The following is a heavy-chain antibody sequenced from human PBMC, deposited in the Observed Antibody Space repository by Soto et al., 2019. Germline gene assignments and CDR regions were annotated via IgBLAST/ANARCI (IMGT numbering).Heavy chain of an antibody. CDR1: GGSIGSYF. J-gene: IGHJ4*02. CDR3: AGTAYYSDNSGPSSDC. D-gene: IGHD3-22*01. Sequence: SETLSLTCTVSGGSIGSYFWSWIRQPPGKGLEWIGYIYYSGSTNYNPSLKSRVTISVDTSKNQFSLKLSSVIAADTAVYYCAGTAYYSDNSGPSSDCWGQGTLVTVS. V-gene: IGHV4-59*01. CDR2: IYYSGST.